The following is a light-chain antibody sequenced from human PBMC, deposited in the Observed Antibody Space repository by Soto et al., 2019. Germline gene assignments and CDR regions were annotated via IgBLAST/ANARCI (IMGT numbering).Light chain of an antibody. CDR3: QQRHMWPIT. Sequence: ESVLTQSPGTLSLSPGERATLCCRASQSVSSSWLAWYQQKPGQAPRLLIYDAYNRATGIPPRFSGSGSGTDFTLTISSLEPEDSAVYYCQQRHMWPITFGQGTRLEIK. V-gene: IGKV3D-20*02. CDR2: DAY. CDR1: QSVSSSW. J-gene: IGKJ5*01.